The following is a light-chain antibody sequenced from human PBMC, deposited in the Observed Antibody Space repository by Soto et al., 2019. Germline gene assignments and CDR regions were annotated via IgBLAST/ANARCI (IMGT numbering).Light chain of an antibody. CDR3: QQYQTFVA. CDR2: DAS. CDR1: QDISKY. Sequence: DIQMTQSPSSLSESVGDRINITCQSSQDISKYLNWYQQKPGKAPKLLIYDASNLEAGVPSRFSGSRSGTEFTFTFSSLQPDDIATYYCQQYQTFVAFGQGTRLEIK. V-gene: IGKV1-33*01. J-gene: IGKJ5*01.